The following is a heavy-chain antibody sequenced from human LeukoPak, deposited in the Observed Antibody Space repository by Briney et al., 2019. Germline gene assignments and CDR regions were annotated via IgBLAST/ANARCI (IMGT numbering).Heavy chain of an antibody. V-gene: IGHV3-23*01. D-gene: IGHD6-19*01. CDR2: ISGSGGST. CDR3: AKDPRTKYSSGSYYFDY. J-gene: IGHJ4*02. CDR1: GFTFSSYA. Sequence: PGGSLRLSCAASGFTFSSYAMSWVRQAPGKGLEWVSAISGSGGSTYCADSVKGRFTISRDNSKNTLYLQMNCLRAEDTAVYYCAKDPRTKYSSGSYYFDYWGQGTLVTVSS.